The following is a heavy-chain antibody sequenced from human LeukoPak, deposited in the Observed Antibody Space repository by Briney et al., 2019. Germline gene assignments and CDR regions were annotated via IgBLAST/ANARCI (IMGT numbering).Heavy chain of an antibody. J-gene: IGHJ2*01. CDR3: ARLGEQWLVRFDWYFDL. D-gene: IGHD6-19*01. V-gene: IGHV4-59*08. CDR2: IYYSGST. CDR1: GGSISSYY. Sequence: PSETLSLTCTVSGGSISSYYWSWIRQPPGKGLEWIGYIYYSGSTNYNPSLKSRVTISVDTSKNQFSLKLSSVTAADTAVYYCARLGEQWLVRFDWYFDLWGRGTLVTVSS.